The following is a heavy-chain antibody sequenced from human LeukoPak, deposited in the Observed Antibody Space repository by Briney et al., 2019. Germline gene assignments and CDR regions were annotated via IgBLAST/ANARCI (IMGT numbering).Heavy chain of an antibody. V-gene: IGHV3-53*01. CDR3: ARGSNYPQVYFDY. Sequence: GGSLRLSCAASGFTVSSNYIGWVRQAPGKGLEWVSVIYSGGSTYYADSVKGRFTISRDKSKNTLYLQMNSLRAEDTAVYYCARGSNYPQVYFDYYGQGTLVTVSS. CDR2: IYSGGST. CDR1: GFTVSSNY. J-gene: IGHJ4*02. D-gene: IGHD3-10*01.